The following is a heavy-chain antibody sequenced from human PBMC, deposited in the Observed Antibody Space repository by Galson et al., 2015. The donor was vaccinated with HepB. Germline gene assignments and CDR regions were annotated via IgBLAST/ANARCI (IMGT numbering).Heavy chain of an antibody. CDR3: ATSKGGGDCYMASDN. CDR2: ISTTSTYI. D-gene: IGHD2-21*01. Sequence: SLRLSCAASGFTFSTYTMNWFRQAPGKGLEWVSSISTTSTYIYYADSLKGRISISRDNAKNSLSLQMNSLRAEDTAIYYCATSKGGGDCYMASDNWGLGTLVTVSS. CDR1: GFTFSTYT. V-gene: IGHV3-21*01. J-gene: IGHJ4*02.